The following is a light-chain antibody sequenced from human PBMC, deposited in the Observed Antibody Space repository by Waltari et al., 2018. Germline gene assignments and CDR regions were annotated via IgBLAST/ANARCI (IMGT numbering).Light chain of an antibody. V-gene: IGLV2-14*03. Sequence: QSALTQPASVSGSPGQSITISCTGTSNDVGGYNFVSWYQQHPGKAPQLIIYYGSDRPSGVSNRFSGSKSDNTASLTISGLQAEDEADYYCSSFTKNSLYVFGTGTKVTVL. CDR3: SSFTKNSLYV. CDR2: YGS. J-gene: IGLJ1*01. CDR1: SNDVGGYNF.